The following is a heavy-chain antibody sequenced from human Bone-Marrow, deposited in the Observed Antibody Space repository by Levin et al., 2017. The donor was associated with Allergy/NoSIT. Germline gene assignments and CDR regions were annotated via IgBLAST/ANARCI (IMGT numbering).Heavy chain of an antibody. CDR1: GFTFSRFG. J-gene: IGHJ4*02. V-gene: IGHV3-30-3*01. CDR2: ASPDGSEK. D-gene: IGHD4-23*01. Sequence: GESLKISCVGSGFTFSRFGIHWVRQTPAKGLESLGVASPDGSEKYYRASVKGRFTISRDNSKDTLYLQLSSLRVEDTAVYYCVRDLGGNSQLDYWGRGTLFTVSS. CDR3: VRDLGGNSQLDY.